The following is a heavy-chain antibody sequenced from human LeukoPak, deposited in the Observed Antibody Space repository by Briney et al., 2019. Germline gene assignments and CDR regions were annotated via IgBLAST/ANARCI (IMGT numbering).Heavy chain of an antibody. CDR1: GGSFSGYY. CDR3: ASRYYYDSSGYN. D-gene: IGHD3-22*01. CDR2: INHSGST. V-gene: IGHV4-34*01. Sequence: TSETLSLTCAVYGGSFSGYYWSWIRQPPGKGLEWIGEINHSGSTNYSPSLKSRVTISVDTSKNQFSLKLSSVTAADTAVYYCASRYYYDSSGYNWGQGTLVTVSS. J-gene: IGHJ4*02.